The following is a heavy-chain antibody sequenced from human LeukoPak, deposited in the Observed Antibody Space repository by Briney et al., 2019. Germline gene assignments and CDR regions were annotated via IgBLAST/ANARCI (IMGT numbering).Heavy chain of an antibody. Sequence: SVKVSCKASGGTFSSYSISWVRQAPGQGLEWMGGIIPILDTADYAQKFQGRVTITADESTSTAYMELSSLRSEDTAVFYCARISLGAIWGYYYGMDVWGQGTTVTVSS. CDR2: IIPILDTA. V-gene: IGHV1-69*13. D-gene: IGHD1-26*01. J-gene: IGHJ6*02. CDR3: ARISLGAIWGYYYGMDV. CDR1: GGTFSSYS.